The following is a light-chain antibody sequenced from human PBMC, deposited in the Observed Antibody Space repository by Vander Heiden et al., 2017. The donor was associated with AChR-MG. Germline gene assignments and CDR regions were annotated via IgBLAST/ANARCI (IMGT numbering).Light chain of an antibody. CDR2: DVS. CDR1: SSDVGDYQY. V-gene: IGLV2-14*03. Sequence: SALTQPASVSGSPGQSITISRTGTSSDVGDYQYVYWNQQHPGKAPKLMIYDVSNRPSGVSNRFSGSKSGNTASLTISGLQAEDEADYYCSSYTRSSTVVFGGGTKLTGL. CDR3: SSYTRSSTVV. J-gene: IGLJ2*01.